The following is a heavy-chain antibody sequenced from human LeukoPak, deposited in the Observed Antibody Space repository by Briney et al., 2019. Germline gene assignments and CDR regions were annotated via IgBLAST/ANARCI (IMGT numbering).Heavy chain of an antibody. CDR2: INHSGST. CDR1: GGSFSGYY. D-gene: IGHD2-2*01. CDR3: ARAGGYCSSTSCRRYYGMDV. Sequence: SETLSLTRAVYGGSFSGYYWSWIRQPPGKGLEWIGEINHSGSTNYNPSLKSRVTISVDTSKNQFSLKLSSVTAADTAVYYCARAGGYCSSTSCRRYYGMDVWGKGTTVTVSS. V-gene: IGHV4-34*01. J-gene: IGHJ6*04.